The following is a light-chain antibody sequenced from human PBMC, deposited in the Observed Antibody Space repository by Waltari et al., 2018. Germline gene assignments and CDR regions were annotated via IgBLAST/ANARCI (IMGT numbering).Light chain of an antibody. CDR2: GHN. CDR1: SLRRYY. V-gene: IGLV3-19*01. Sequence: SSELTQDPTMSVALGQTVSITCQGDSLRRYYASWYQQSPGQAPLLILYGHNNRPSGGPDPLPGTTAGNTASLTITGAQAEDEADYYCLSRDTTSTRVFGGGTRLTV. CDR3: LSRDTTSTRV. J-gene: IGLJ3*02.